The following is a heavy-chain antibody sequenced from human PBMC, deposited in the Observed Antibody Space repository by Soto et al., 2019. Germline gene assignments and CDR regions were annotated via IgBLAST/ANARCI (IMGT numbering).Heavy chain of an antibody. CDR1: GYTFTSYA. V-gene: IGHV1-3*01. J-gene: IGHJ6*02. CDR2: INAGNGNT. Sequence: QVQLVQSGAEVKKPGASVKVSCKASGYTFTSYAMHWVRQAPGQRLEWMGWINAGNGNTKYSQMFQGRVTITRDTSASTAYMELSTLRSEDTAVSSCPSSYYYDSSGYSSLYYYYGMAVWGQGTTVTVSS. CDR3: PSSYYYDSSGYSSLYYYYGMAV. D-gene: IGHD3-22*01.